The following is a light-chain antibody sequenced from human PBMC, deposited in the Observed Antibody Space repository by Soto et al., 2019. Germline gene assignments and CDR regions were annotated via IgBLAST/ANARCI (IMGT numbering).Light chain of an antibody. CDR2: DAS. CDR1: QSISSW. Sequence: DIQMTQSPSTLSASVGDRVTITCRASQSISSWLAWYQQKPGKAPKLLIYDASSLESGVPSRFSGSGSGTEFTLTISSLQPDDFATYYCQHTYASPPWTFGQGTNV. J-gene: IGKJ1*01. V-gene: IGKV1-5*01. CDR3: QHTYASPPWT.